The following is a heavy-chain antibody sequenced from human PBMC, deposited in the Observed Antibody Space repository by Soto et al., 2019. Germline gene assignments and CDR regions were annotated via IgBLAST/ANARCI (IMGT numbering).Heavy chain of an antibody. J-gene: IGHJ4*02. D-gene: IGHD2-8*01. CDR3: ATRRITLYNFDS. CDR2: ISYSGNP. Sequence: QVQLQESGPGLVKPSQTLSLTCSVSGDSISRYGFYWSWIRQRPGKGLEWIGYISYSGNPYFNPSLRSRATISIDTSKNQFSLRLSSVTAADTAVYYCATRRITLYNFDSWGQGTLVTVSS. CDR1: GDSISRYGFY. V-gene: IGHV4-31*03.